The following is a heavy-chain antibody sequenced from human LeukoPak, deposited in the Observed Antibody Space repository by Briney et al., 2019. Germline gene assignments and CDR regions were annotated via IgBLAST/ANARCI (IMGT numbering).Heavy chain of an antibody. Sequence: GSLRLSCVASGFTFSSYSMNWVRQPPGKGLEWIGEINHSGSTNYNPSLKSRVTISVDTSKNQFSLKLSSVTAADTAVYYCARGHSSSFWSDAFDIWGQGTMVTVSS. CDR3: ARGHSSSFWSDAFDI. CDR2: INHSGST. V-gene: IGHV4-34*01. D-gene: IGHD6-6*01. CDR1: GFTFSSYS. J-gene: IGHJ3*02.